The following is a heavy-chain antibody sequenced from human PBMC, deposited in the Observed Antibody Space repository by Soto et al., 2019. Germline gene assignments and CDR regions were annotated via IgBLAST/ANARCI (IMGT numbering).Heavy chain of an antibody. V-gene: IGHV3-74*01. CDR3: ARVPKPHYYYYGMDV. J-gene: IGHJ6*02. CDR1: GFTFSSYW. Sequence: GGSLRLSCAASGFTFSSYWMHWVRQAPGKGLVWVSRINSDGSGTSYADSVKGRFTISRDNAKNTLYLQMNSLRAEDTAVYYCARVPKPHYYYYGMDVWGQGTTVTVSS. CDR2: INSDGSGT.